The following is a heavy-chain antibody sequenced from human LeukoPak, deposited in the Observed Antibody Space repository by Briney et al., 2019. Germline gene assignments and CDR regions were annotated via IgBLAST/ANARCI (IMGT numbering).Heavy chain of an antibody. CDR2: INAGTGNT. CDR1: GYTFTIYA. D-gene: IGHD3-22*01. V-gene: IGHV1-3*01. CDR3: ASGLDDTSAYSIGY. J-gene: IGHJ4*02. Sequence: ASVTVSFTASGYTFTIYAMHWARQAPGQRLEWMGWINAGTGNTKFSQKFQGRVTITRDTSASTAYMELSSLRSEDTAVYYCASGLDDTSAYSIGYWGEGTLVTVSS.